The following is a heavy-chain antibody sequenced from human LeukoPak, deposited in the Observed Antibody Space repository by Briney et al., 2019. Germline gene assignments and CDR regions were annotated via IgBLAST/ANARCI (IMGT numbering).Heavy chain of an antibody. J-gene: IGHJ3*02. Sequence: PGGSLLLSCAASGFTVSSNYMIGVRQAPGKGLEWVSIIYSGGSAYYADSVKGRFTIYSDNYKNTLYLQMNSLRAEDTAVYYCARDDYGATGGAFDILGKRRMVTVSS. CDR1: GFTVSSNY. CDR2: IYSGGSA. V-gene: IGHV3-53*01. D-gene: IGHD4-17*01. CDR3: ARDDYGATGGAFDI.